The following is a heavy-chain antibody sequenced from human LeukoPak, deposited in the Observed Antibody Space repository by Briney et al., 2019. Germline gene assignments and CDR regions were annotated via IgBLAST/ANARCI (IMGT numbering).Heavy chain of an antibody. CDR2: MSHDGSNE. CDR1: GFTFSRFP. CDR3: GRTFDSTGYFLGYFDL. V-gene: IGHV3-30*07. J-gene: IGHJ4*02. Sequence: GSLRLSCAASGFTFSRFPVHWVRQAPGKGLEWVAVMSHDGSNEFYGDSVKGRFTISRDNSNNTLFLDMNSLRAEDTAVYYCGRTFDSTGYFLGYFDLWGQGTLVIVSS. D-gene: IGHD3-22*01.